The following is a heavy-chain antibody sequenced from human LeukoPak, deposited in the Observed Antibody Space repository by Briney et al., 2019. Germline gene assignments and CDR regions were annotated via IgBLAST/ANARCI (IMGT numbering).Heavy chain of an antibody. CDR3: ARRRNGWWLPAGVGY. D-gene: IGHD5-12*01. CDR2: INHSGST. CDR1: GGSFSGYY. J-gene: IGHJ4*02. V-gene: IGHV4-34*01. Sequence: SETLSLTCAVYGGSFSGYYWSWIRQPPGKGLEWIGEINHSGSTNYNPSLKSRVTISVDTSKNQFSLKLSSVTAADTAVYYCARRRNGWWLPAGVGYWGQGTLVTVPS.